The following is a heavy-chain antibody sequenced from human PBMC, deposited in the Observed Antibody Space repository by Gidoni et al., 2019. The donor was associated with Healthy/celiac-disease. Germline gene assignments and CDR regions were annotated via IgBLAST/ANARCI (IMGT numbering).Heavy chain of an antibody. CDR1: GGSISSRSYY. CDR2: IYYSGST. Sequence: QLQLQESGPGLVKPSATLSLTCTVSGGSISSRSYYWGWTRQPPGKGLEWIGSIYYSGSTSYNPSLKSRVTISVDTSKTQFSLKLSSVTAADTAVYYCASEAAGIAARGLDYWGQGTLVTVSS. D-gene: IGHD6-6*01. CDR3: ASEAAGIAARGLDY. V-gene: IGHV4-39*01. J-gene: IGHJ4*02.